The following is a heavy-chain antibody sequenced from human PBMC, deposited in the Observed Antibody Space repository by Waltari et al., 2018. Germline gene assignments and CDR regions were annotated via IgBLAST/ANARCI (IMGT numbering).Heavy chain of an antibody. Sequence: QVQLVQSGAEVKKPGASVKVSCKVSGYTLTELSMQWVRQAPGKGLEWMGGFDPEDGETIYAQKFQGRVTMTEDTSTDTAYMELSSLRSEDTAVYYCATIRVVWFGELLPFDPWGQGTLVTVSS. CDR2: FDPEDGET. CDR3: ATIRVVWFGELLPFDP. D-gene: IGHD3-10*01. J-gene: IGHJ5*02. CDR1: GYTLTELS. V-gene: IGHV1-24*01.